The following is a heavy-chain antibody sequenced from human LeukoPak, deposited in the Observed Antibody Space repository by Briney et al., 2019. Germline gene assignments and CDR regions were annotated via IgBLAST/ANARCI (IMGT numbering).Heavy chain of an antibody. D-gene: IGHD3-3*02. V-gene: IGHV3-23*01. CDR3: ARSRWTVLEGSRYFDY. J-gene: IGHJ4*02. CDR1: GFTFSSYA. Sequence: GGSLRLSCAASGFTFSSYAMSWVRQAPGKGLEWVSAISGSGGSTYYADSVKGRFTISRDNSKNTLYLQMNSLRAEDTAVYYCARSRWTVLEGSRYFDYWGQGTLVTVSS. CDR2: ISGSGGST.